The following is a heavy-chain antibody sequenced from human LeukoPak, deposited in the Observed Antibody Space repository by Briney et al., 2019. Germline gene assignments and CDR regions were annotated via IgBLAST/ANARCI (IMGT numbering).Heavy chain of an antibody. CDR1: GFTFSTYG. V-gene: IGHV3-30*03. CDR3: AINGGGDSGYGNFDY. J-gene: IGHJ4*02. Sequence: GGSLRLSCAASGFTFSTYGMHWVRQAPGKGLEWVAVISYDGSNKYYADSVKGRFTTSRDNAKNSLYLQMNSLRAEDTAFYYCAINGGGDSGYGNFDYWGQGTLVTVSS. D-gene: IGHD5-12*01. CDR2: ISYDGSNK.